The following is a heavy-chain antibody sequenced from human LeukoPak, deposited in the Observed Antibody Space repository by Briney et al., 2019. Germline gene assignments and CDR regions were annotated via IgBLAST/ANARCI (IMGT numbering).Heavy chain of an antibody. D-gene: IGHD2-8*01. V-gene: IGHV1-46*01. CDR3: AKDRPLMQQGAFDI. CDR1: GYTFTSNY. Sequence: ASVKVSCKAFGYTFTSNYMHWVRQAPGQGPEWMGVISPSGGSTTYAQKFQGRVTLTRDMSTSTDYLELSSLRAEDTAVYYCAKDRPLMQQGAFDIWGQGTMVTVSS. J-gene: IGHJ3*02. CDR2: ISPSGGST.